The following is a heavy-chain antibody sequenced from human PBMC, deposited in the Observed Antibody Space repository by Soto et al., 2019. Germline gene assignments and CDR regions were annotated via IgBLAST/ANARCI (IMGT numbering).Heavy chain of an antibody. V-gene: IGHV4-39*01. J-gene: IGHJ4*02. CDR1: GDSITSSSSY. Sequence: SETLSLTCTVSGDSITSSSSYWDWIRQSPGKGLEWIGSIYYSGSTYYNPSLKSRVTISVDTSKNQFSLKLSSVTAADTAVYYCASPMGDYGGYFDYWGQGTLVTVSS. D-gene: IGHD4-17*01. CDR2: IYYSGST. CDR3: ASPMGDYGGYFDY.